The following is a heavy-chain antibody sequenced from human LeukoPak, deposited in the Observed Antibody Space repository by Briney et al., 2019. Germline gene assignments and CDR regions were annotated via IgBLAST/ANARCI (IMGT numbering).Heavy chain of an antibody. CDR3: ARIGYSGSSSDY. D-gene: IGHD6-6*01. J-gene: IGHJ4*02. V-gene: IGHV3-11*06. Sequence: PGESLRLSCVVPGLTYSDQYMSWIRQAPGKGLEWISYISDSGSYTNYADSVRGRFTISSDNAKNSLFLQMNSQRAEDTAVYYCARIGYSGSSSDYWGQGTLVTVSS. CDR2: ISDSGSYT. CDR1: GLTYSDQY.